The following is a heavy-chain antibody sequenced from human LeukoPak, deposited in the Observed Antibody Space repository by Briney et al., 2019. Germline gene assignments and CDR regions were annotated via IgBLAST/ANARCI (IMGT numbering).Heavy chain of an antibody. CDR3: ARGGIAAAGKDY. CDR2: MKPNSGNT. Sequence: GAPVKVSCKASGYTFLSYVINWVRQAPGHGLEWMGWMKPNSGNTGYAQKFQGRVPMTRNTSISTAYMELRSLRSEDTAVYYGARGGIAAAGKDYWGQGTLVTVSS. V-gene: IGHV1-8*01. J-gene: IGHJ4*02. D-gene: IGHD6-13*01. CDR1: GYTFLSYV.